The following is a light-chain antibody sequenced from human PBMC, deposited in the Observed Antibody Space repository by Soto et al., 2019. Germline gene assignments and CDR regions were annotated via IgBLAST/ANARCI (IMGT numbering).Light chain of an antibody. CDR1: SSDVGTYDL. J-gene: IGLJ2*01. CDR3: CSYAGTTTWV. CDR2: EAT. V-gene: IGLV2-23*01. Sequence: QSALTQPASVSGSPGQSITISCTGTSSDVGTYDLVSWYQHHPGAAPKLMIYEATRRPSGISNRFSASKSGNTASLTISGVQAEDEADYYCCSYAGTTTWVFGGGTKVTVL.